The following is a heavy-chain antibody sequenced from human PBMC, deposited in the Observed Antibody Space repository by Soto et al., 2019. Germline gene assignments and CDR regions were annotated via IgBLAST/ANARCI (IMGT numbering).Heavy chain of an antibody. Sequence: GGSLRLSCAASGFTFSSYAMSWVRQAPGKGLEWVSAISGSGGSTYYADSVKGRFTISRDNSKNTLYLQMNSLRAEDTAVYYCAKDPFVVVVAATRDWFDPWGQGTLVTVSS. CDR3: AKDPFVVVVAATRDWFDP. CDR1: GFTFSSYA. V-gene: IGHV3-23*01. J-gene: IGHJ5*02. D-gene: IGHD2-15*01. CDR2: ISGSGGST.